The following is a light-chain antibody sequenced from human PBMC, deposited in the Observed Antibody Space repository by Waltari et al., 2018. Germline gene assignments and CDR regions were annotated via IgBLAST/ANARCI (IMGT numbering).Light chain of an antibody. CDR1: QDIRKN. V-gene: IGKV1-33*01. Sequence: DIQMTQSPSSLSASVGDRVTITCQASQDIRKNLNWFQQKPGNAPQVLIFDASSSQAAVPSRFSGSGSGTHFAFTISSLQPEDIGTYYCQQYSSLPLTFGGGTRVEIK. J-gene: IGKJ4*01. CDR2: DAS. CDR3: QQYSSLPLT.